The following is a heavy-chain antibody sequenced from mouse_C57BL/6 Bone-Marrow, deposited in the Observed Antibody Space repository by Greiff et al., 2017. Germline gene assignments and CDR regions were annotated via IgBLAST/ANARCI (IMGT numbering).Heavy chain of an antibody. CDR1: GYTFTSYG. V-gene: IGHV1-81*01. Sequence: QVHVKQSGAELARPGASVKLSCKASGYTFTSYGISWVKQRTGQGLEWIGEIYPRSGNTYYNEKFKGKATLTADKSSITAYMELRSLTSEDSAVYFCARYYSNYLIAMDDWGQGTSVTVAS. CDR3: ARYYSNYLIAMDD. J-gene: IGHJ4*01. CDR2: IYPRSGNT. D-gene: IGHD2-5*01.